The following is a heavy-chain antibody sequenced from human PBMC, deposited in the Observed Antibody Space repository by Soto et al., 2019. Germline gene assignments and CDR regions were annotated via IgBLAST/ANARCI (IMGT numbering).Heavy chain of an antibody. D-gene: IGHD3-10*01. CDR1: GYTFTSYG. CDR2: ISGYNGNT. V-gene: IGHV1-18*04. CDR3: ARAGKYYYGSGSPYYYGMDV. Sequence: QVQLVQSGAEVKKPGASVKVSCKASGYTFTSYGVSWVRQAPGQGLEWMGWISGYNGNTNYAQKLQGRVTMTTDTSTSTAYLELRSLRSGDTAVYYCARAGKYYYGSGSPYYYGMDVWGQGITVTVSS. J-gene: IGHJ6*02.